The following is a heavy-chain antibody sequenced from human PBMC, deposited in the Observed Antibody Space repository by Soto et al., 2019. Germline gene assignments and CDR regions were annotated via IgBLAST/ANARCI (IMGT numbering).Heavy chain of an antibody. CDR3: AREAFDSFMYSSSWWSWFDP. CDR1: GFTFSDYY. Sequence: GGSLRLSCAASGFTFSDYYMSWIRQAPGKGLEWVSYISSSSSYTNYADSVKGRFTISRDNAKNSLYLQMNSLRAEDTAVYYCAREAFDSFMYSSSWWSWFDPWGQGTLVTVSS. J-gene: IGHJ5*02. CDR2: ISSSSSYT. V-gene: IGHV3-11*05. D-gene: IGHD6-13*01.